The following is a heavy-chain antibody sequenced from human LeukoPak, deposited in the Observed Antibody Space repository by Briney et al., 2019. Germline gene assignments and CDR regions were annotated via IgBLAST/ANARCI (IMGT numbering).Heavy chain of an antibody. J-gene: IGHJ6*02. D-gene: IGHD3-3*01. CDR3: ARDPYDFWGGSGYGMDV. CDR1: GFTFSSYG. CDR2: IWYDGSNK. Sequence: GGSLRLSCAASGFTFSSYGMHWVRQAPGKGLEWVAVIWYDGSNKYYADSVKGRFTISRDNSKNTLYLQMNSLRAEDTAVYYCARDPYDFWGGSGYGMDVWGQGTTVTVSS. V-gene: IGHV3-33*01.